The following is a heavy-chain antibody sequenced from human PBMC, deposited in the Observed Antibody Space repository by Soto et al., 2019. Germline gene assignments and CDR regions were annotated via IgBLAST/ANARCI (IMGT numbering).Heavy chain of an antibody. V-gene: IGHV1-18*01. J-gene: IGHJ4*02. CDR1: GYTFTSYG. CDR3: ARDDPTGDTSIAAPADY. Sequence: QVQLVQSGAEVKKPGASVKVSCKASGYTFTSYGISWVRQAPGQGLEWMGWISAYNGNTNYAQKLQGRVTMTTDTSTNTAYMELRSLRSDDTAVYYCARDDPTGDTSIAAPADYWGQGTLVTVSS. D-gene: IGHD6-6*01. CDR2: ISAYNGNT.